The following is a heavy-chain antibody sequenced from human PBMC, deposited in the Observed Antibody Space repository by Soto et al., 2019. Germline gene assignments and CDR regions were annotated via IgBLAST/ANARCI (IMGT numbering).Heavy chain of an antibody. Sequence: EVQLLESGGGLVQPGGSLRLSCAASGFTFSSYAMSWVRQAPGKWLEWVSAISGSGGSTYYADSVKGRFTISRDNSKNTLYLQMNSLRAEDTAVYYCAKDGRIVGATGGAFDIWGQGTMVTVSS. J-gene: IGHJ3*02. CDR1: GFTFSSYA. CDR3: AKDGRIVGATGGAFDI. CDR2: ISGSGGST. D-gene: IGHD1-26*01. V-gene: IGHV3-23*01.